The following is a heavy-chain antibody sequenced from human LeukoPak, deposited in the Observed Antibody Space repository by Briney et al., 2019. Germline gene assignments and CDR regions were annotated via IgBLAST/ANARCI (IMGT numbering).Heavy chain of an antibody. J-gene: IGHJ3*02. D-gene: IGHD2/OR15-2a*01. CDR1: GYSFTSYW. CDR3: ARPANRGDAFDI. Sequence: KISCKGSGYSFTSYWIGWVRRMPGKGLEGMGIIYPGDSDTRYSPSFQGQVTISADKSITTAYLQWSSLRASDTAMYYCARPANRGDAFDIWGQGTMVTVSS. V-gene: IGHV5-51*01. CDR2: IYPGDSDT.